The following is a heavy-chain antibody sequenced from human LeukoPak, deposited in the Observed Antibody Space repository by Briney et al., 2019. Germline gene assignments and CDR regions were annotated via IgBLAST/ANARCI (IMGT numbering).Heavy chain of an antibody. CDR3: TTDGVGSTYNY. CDR1: GFTFSTYW. CDR2: IKSKTDGGTT. D-gene: IGHD1-26*01. J-gene: IGHJ4*02. V-gene: IGHV3-15*07. Sequence: GGSLRLSCAASGFTFSTYWMNWVRQAAGKGLEWVGRIKSKTDGGTTDHAAPVKGRFAISRDDSKNTLYLQMNSLKTEDTAVYYCTTDGVGSTYNYWGQGALVTVAS.